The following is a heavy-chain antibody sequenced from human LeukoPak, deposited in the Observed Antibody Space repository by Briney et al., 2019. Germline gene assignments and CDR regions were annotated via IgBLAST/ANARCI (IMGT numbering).Heavy chain of an antibody. V-gene: IGHV3-23*01. CDR1: GFTFSHFA. Sequence: PGGSLRLSCAASGFTFSHFAMSWVRQAPGKGLHWGSTISGSGNKTYDADSVKGRFAISRDNSKNTLYLQMTGLRAEDTAVYYCAKLKRVGIAPFDDWGQGILVTVSS. J-gene: IGHJ4*02. CDR2: ISGSGNKT. CDR3: AKLKRVGIAPFDD. D-gene: IGHD3-10*01.